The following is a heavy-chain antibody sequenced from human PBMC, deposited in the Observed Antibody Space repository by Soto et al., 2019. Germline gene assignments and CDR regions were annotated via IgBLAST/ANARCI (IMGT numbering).Heavy chain of an antibody. CDR1: GFTLSNYE. Sequence: PGGSLRLSCAASGFTLSNYEMDWVRQAPGKGLEWLSHISTSGGTRYNADSVKGRFTISRDNAKNSLYLQMNSLGAEDTAVYYCARAGPPQREYYFDYWGQGTLVTVSS. J-gene: IGHJ4*02. V-gene: IGHV3-48*03. CDR3: ARAGPPQREYYFDY. CDR2: ISTSGGTR. D-gene: IGHD6-25*01.